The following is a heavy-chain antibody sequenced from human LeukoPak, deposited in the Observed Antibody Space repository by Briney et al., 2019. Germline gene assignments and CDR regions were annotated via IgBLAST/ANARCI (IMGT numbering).Heavy chain of an antibody. V-gene: IGHV1-3*03. CDR2: INPANGYT. D-gene: IGHD5-24*01. J-gene: IGHJ4*02. Sequence: ASVKVSCKASGYTFTNYAMHWVRQASGQTIEWLAWINPANGYTRYSQHFQDRVTVTSDTSAATAYMELSSLRSEDKAIYYCAIRDGHTDHWGQGTLVTVSS. CDR3: AIRDGHTDH. CDR1: GYTFTNYA.